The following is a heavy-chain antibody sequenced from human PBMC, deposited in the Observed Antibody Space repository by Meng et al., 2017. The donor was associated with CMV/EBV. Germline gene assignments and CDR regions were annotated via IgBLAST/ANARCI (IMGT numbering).Heavy chain of an antibody. CDR2: IKQDGSEK. D-gene: IGHD3-3*01. CDR1: GFTFSSYW. J-gene: IGHJ4*02. Sequence: GESLKISCAASGFTFSSYWMSWVRQAPGKGLEWVANIKQDGSEKYYVDSVKGRFTISRDNAKNSLYLQMNSLRAEDTAVYYCARGNDFWSGADDYWGQGTLVTVSS. CDR3: ARGNDFWSGADDY. V-gene: IGHV3-7*01.